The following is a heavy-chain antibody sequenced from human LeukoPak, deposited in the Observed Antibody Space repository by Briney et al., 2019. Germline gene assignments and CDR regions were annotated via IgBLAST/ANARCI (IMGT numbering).Heavy chain of an antibody. J-gene: IGHJ4*02. CDR2: ISGDGGRT. CDR1: GFTFDDYA. V-gene: IGHV3-43*02. Sequence: GGSLRLSCAASGFTFDDYAMHWVRQAPGKGLEWVSLISGDGGRTYYADSVKGRFTISRDNSKNSLYLQMNSLRTEDTALYCCAKDLDSSGWSIRGGFDYWGQGTLVTVSS. CDR3: AKDLDSSGWSIRGGFDY. D-gene: IGHD6-19*01.